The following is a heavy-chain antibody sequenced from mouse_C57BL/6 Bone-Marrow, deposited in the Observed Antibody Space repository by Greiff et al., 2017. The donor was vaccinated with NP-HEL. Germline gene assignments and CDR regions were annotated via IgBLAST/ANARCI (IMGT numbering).Heavy chain of an antibody. CDR3: ARRASYYGSSYPWYFDV. CDR1: GYTFTSYG. V-gene: IGHV1-81*01. CDR2: IYPRSGNT. J-gene: IGHJ1*03. D-gene: IGHD1-1*01. Sequence: VQLQQSGAELARPGASVKLSCKASGYTFTSYGISWVKQRTGQGLEWIGEIYPRSGNTYYNEKFKGKATLTADKSSSTAYMGLRSLTSEDSAVYFCARRASYYGSSYPWYFDVWGTGTTVTVSS.